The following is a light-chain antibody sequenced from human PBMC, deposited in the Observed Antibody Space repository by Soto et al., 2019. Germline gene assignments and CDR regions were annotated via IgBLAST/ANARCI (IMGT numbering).Light chain of an antibody. V-gene: IGKV1D-12*01. CDR3: QQANSFPLT. J-gene: IGKJ4*01. CDR1: QGISSW. CDR2: AAS. Sequence: DIQVTQSPSSLSASVGDRVTITCRASQGISSWLAWYQHKPGKAPKLLISAASSLQSGVPSRFSGSGSGTDFTLTISSLQPEDFATYYCQQANSFPLTFGGGTKVEIK.